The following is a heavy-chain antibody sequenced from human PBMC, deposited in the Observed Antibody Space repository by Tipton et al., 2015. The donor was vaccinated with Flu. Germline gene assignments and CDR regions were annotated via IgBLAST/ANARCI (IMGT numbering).Heavy chain of an antibody. CDR1: GFTFSSYE. Sequence: SLRLSCAASGFTFSSYEMNWVRQAPGKGLEWVSYISSSGSTIYYADSVKGRFTISRDNAKNSLYLQMNSLRAEDTAVYYCASLDIVVLYYYYGMDVWGQGTTVTVSS. D-gene: IGHD2-2*03. J-gene: IGHJ6*02. CDR2: ISSSGSTI. V-gene: IGHV3-48*03. CDR3: ASLDIVVLYYYYGMDV.